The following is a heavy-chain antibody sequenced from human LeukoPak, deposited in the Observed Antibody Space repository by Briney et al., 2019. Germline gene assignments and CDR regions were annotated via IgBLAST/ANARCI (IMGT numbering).Heavy chain of an antibody. CDR2: IYYSGST. J-gene: IGHJ4*02. CDR3: ARSTQPRQYGGNFGIDY. CDR1: GGSISSYY. D-gene: IGHD4-23*01. V-gene: IGHV4-59*01. Sequence: PSETLSLTCTVSGGSISSYYWSWIRQPPGKGLEWIGYIYYSGSTNYNPSLKSRVTISVDTSKNQFSLKLSSVTAADTAVYYCARSTQPRQYGGNFGIDYWGQGTLVTVSS.